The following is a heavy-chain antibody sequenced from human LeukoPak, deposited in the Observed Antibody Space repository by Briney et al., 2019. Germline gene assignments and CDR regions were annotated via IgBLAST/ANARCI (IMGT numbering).Heavy chain of an antibody. D-gene: IGHD2-15*01. J-gene: IGHJ5*02. CDR3: ARDLGYCTGGTCYPNWFDP. CDR1: GYTFTSYA. Sequence: SVKIHCKAHGYTFTSYAMHCARQATGKRLPSMGWINAGNDNTKYSQKFQGRVTITRDTSASTAYMELNSLRSEDTAVYYCARDLGYCTGGTCYPNWFDPWGQGTLVTVSS. CDR2: INAGNDNT. V-gene: IGHV1-3*01.